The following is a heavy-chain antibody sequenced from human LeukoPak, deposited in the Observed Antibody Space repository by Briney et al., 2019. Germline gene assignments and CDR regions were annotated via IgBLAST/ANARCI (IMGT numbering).Heavy chain of an antibody. D-gene: IGHD3-22*01. CDR1: GGSITSGGYY. V-gene: IGHV4-39*02. Sequence: SETLSLTCTVSGGSITSGGYYWGWIRQPPGKGLEWIGHINYSGITYYSPSLQSRVTISVDTSKNQISLKVNSVTAADTAVYYCAREGAYDSSSGAFDIWGQGTMVTVSS. CDR3: AREGAYDSSSGAFDI. J-gene: IGHJ3*02. CDR2: INYSGIT.